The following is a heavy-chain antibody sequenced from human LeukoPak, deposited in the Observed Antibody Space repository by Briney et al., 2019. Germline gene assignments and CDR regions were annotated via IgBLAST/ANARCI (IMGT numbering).Heavy chain of an antibody. J-gene: IGHJ5*01. CDR1: GGSISSYY. D-gene: IGHD3-3*01. V-gene: IGHV4-59*01. CDR2: VYYSGST. CDR3: ARSRNTIFGVVIDS. Sequence: SETLSLTCTVSGGSISSYYWSWIRQPPGKGLEWIGYVYYSGSTNYNPYLKSRVTISVDTSKNQFSLKLSSVTAADTAVYYCARSRNTIFGVVIDSWGQGTLVTVSS.